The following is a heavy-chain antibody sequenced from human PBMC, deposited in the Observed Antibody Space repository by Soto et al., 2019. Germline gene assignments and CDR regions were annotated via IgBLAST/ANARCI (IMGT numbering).Heavy chain of an antibody. V-gene: IGHV1-2*02. Sequence: SSVKVSCKASVFSVDTTFCIPWVRRAPGQGLEWMGSINPNSGDTIYAQTFQGRVTMTRDTSISTAYMEVSSLTSDDTAVYYCARDPTPWGQGTLVIVSS. CDR1: VFSVDTTFC. CDR2: INPNSGDT. J-gene: IGHJ5*02. CDR3: ARDPTP.